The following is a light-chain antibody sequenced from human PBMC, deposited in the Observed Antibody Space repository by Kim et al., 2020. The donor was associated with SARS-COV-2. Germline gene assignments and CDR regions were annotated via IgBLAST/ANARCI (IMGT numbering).Light chain of an antibody. V-gene: IGLV1-47*01. CDR1: SSNIGSDY. J-gene: IGLJ3*02. Sequence: QSVLTQPPSASGTPGQRVTISCSGGSSNIGSDYVYWYQQLPGTAPKLLNYRNDQRPSGVPDRFSGSKSGSSASLAISGLRSEDEADYYRALWEYSLSGWVFGGGTQLTLL. CDR2: RND. CDR3: ALWEYSLSGWV.